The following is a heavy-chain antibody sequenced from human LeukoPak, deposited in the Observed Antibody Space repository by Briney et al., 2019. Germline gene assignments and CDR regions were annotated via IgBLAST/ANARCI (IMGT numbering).Heavy chain of an antibody. CDR2: ISSSGSTK. J-gene: IGHJ4*02. CDR3: ARHLWLSGNDY. CDR1: GFTFSSYE. Sequence: PGGPLRLSCAASGFTFSSYEMNWVRQAPGKGLEWVSYISSSGSTKYYADSVKGRFTISRDNAKNSLYLQMNNLRAEDTAVYYCARHLWLSGNDYWGQGTLVTVSS. V-gene: IGHV3-48*03. D-gene: IGHD5-18*01.